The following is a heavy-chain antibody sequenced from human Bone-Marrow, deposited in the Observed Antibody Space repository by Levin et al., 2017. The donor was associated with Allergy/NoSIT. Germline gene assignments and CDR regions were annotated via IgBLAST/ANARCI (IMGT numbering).Heavy chain of an antibody. Sequence: GESLKISCAASGFTFSSYGMHWVRQAPGKGLEWVAVISYDGSNKYYADSVKGRFTISRDNSKNTLYLQMNSLRAEDTAVYYCAKDQVDTAMVLGPWGQGTLVTVSS. J-gene: IGHJ5*02. CDR1: GFTFSSYG. CDR2: ISYDGSNK. CDR3: AKDQVDTAMVLGP. D-gene: IGHD5-18*01. V-gene: IGHV3-30*18.